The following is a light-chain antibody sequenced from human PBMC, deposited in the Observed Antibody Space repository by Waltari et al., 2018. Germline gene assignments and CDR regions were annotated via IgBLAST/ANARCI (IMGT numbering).Light chain of an antibody. CDR2: DVS. J-gene: IGKJ4*01. CDR3: QQYDRWPLT. Sequence: VVLTQSPATLSLSPGERATLSCRASQGVSKFLAWFQQKPHQSPRLLVDDVSTRATGIPSRFSGSCPGPEFILTINSLEPEDFAVYYCQQYDRWPLTFGGGTKLEIK. V-gene: IGKV3D-11*01. CDR1: QGVSKF.